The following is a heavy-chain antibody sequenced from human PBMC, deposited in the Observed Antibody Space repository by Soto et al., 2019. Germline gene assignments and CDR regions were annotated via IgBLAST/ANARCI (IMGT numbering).Heavy chain of an antibody. CDR2: ISYDGNNK. CDR1: GFTFSNYG. J-gene: IGHJ4*02. D-gene: IGHD3-10*01. V-gene: IGHV3-30*18. CDR3: AKDWGYYGSGSSYFDY. Sequence: GGSLRLSCAASGFTFSNYGIHWVRQAPGKGLEWVAVISYDGNNKYYADSVKGRFTISRDNSKNTLYLQMNSLRAEDTAVYYCAKDWGYYGSGSSYFDYWGQGTLVTGSS.